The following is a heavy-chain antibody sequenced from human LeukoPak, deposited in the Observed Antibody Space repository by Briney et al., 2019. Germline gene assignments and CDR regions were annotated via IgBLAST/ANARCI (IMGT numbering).Heavy chain of an antibody. V-gene: IGHV3-48*03. J-gene: IGHJ4*02. D-gene: IGHD3-22*01. CDR2: ISSSGSTI. CDR1: GFTFSSYE. Sequence: PGGSLRLSCAASGFTFSSYEMNWVRQAPGKGLEWVSYISSSGSTIYYADSVKGRFTISRDNAKNSLYLQMNSLRAEDTAVYYCASPNNYYDIPRAFDYWGQGTLVPVSS. CDR3: ASPNNYYDIPRAFDY.